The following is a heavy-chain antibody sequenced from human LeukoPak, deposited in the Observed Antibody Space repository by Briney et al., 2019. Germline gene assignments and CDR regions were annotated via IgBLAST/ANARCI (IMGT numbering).Heavy chain of an antibody. J-gene: IGHJ4*02. CDR2: IDHTGST. V-gene: IGHV4-34*01. CDR3: ARARNLHCFDD. CDR1: GGSFSAYY. Sequence: SETLSLTCSVYGGSFSAYYWTWIRQPPGKGLEWIGEIDHTGSTNYNPSLKSRVTISVDTSKNQFSLKLSSVTAADTAVYCCARARNLHCFDDWGQGTLVTVSS.